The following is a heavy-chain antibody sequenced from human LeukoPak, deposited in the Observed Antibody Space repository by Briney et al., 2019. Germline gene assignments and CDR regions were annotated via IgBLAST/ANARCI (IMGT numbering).Heavy chain of an antibody. D-gene: IGHD3-10*01. CDR2: IYPGDSDT. Sequence: GESLKISCKGSGYSFTSYWIGWVRQMPGKGLEWMGIIYPGDSDTRYSPSFQGQVTISADKSISTAYLQWSSLKASDTAMYYCARRSTYGSGTNYLFDYWGQGTLVTVSS. CDR3: ARRSTYGSGTNYLFDY. CDR1: GYSFTSYW. V-gene: IGHV5-51*01. J-gene: IGHJ4*02.